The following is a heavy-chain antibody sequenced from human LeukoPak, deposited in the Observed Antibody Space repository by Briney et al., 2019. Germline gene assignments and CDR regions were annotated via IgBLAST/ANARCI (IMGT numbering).Heavy chain of an antibody. CDR3: MRDPTNTSGRYAYFDF. CDR2: ISFYNGDT. Sequence: AASVKVSCKASGYTFTHHGISWVRQAPGQGLEWLGWISFYNGDTNYGQKFQGRVTMSKDTSTTTVYMELTGLTSDDTAVYYCMRDPTNTSGRYAYFDFWGQGTLVTVSS. CDR1: GYTFTHHG. V-gene: IGHV1-18*01. J-gene: IGHJ4*02. D-gene: IGHD1-26*01.